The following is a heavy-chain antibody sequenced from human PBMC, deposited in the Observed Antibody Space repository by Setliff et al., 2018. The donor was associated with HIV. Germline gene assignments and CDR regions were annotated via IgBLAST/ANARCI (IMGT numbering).Heavy chain of an antibody. CDR3: AKDLSRGGVSLCNWFDP. D-gene: IGHD3-16*01. V-gene: IGHV3-23*01. J-gene: IGHJ5*02. CDR2: ISGSGGST. Sequence: GGSLRLSCAASGFTFSSYAMSWVRQAPGKGLEWVSAISGSGGSTYYADSVKGRFTISRDNSKNTLYLQMNSLRAEDTAVYYCAKDLSRGGVSLCNWFDPWGQGTLVTVSS. CDR1: GFTFSSYA.